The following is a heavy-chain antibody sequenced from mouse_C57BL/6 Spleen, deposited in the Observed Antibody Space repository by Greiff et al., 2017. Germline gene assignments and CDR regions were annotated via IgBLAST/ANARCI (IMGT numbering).Heavy chain of an antibody. D-gene: IGHD2-1*01. CDR3: ARIHYGNYGWGMDY. V-gene: IGHV1-80*01. Sequence: QVQLQQSGAELVKPGASVKISCKASGYSFSSYWMNWVKQRPGKGLEWIGQIYPGDGDTNYNGKFKGKATLTADKSSSTAYMQLSSLTSEDSAVYFCARIHYGNYGWGMDYWGQGTSVTVSS. CDR1: GYSFSSYW. CDR2: IYPGDGDT. J-gene: IGHJ4*01.